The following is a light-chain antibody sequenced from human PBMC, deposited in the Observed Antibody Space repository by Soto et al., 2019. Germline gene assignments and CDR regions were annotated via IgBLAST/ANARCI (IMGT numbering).Light chain of an antibody. CDR1: SSDVGGYNY. Sequence: QSVLTQPASVSGSPGQSITISCTGTSSDVGGYNYVSWYQQYPGKVPKLMIYDVSYRPSGVSNRFSGSKSGNTASLTISGLQAEDEADYYCSSCTSSSTYVFGIGTKVTVL. CDR3: SSCTSSSTYV. J-gene: IGLJ1*01. V-gene: IGLV2-14*01. CDR2: DVS.